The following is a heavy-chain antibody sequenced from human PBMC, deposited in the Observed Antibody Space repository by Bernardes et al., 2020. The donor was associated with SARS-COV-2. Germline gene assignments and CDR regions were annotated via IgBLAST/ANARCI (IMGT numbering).Heavy chain of an antibody. CDR3: ARDVHYSTSSPDF. D-gene: IGHD6-6*01. V-gene: IGHV3-33*01. CDR1: GFTFSSYG. Sequence: GGSLRLSCETSGFTFSSYGMHWVRQAPGQGMEWVSSIWYDGRNQNYAGSVKGRFTISRDNSQNTLFLQMSSLRAEDTAVYYCARDVHYSTSSPDFWGPGTLVTVSS. CDR2: IWYDGRNQ. J-gene: IGHJ4*02.